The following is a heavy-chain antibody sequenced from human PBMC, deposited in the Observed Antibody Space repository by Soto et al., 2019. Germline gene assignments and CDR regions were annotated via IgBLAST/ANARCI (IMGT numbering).Heavy chain of an antibody. Sequence: QVQLVQSGAEVKRPGSSVKVSCKASGDTFNFYSINWVRQAPGVGLEWVGRVNPILSMSNYAQRVQGRVTMTADKSTRTAYMELRSLRSEDPAIYYCASSYGSGYRAFDYWGQGALVTVSS. CDR2: VNPILSMS. CDR1: GDTFNFYS. CDR3: ASSYGSGYRAFDY. D-gene: IGHD3-10*01. J-gene: IGHJ4*02. V-gene: IGHV1-69*02.